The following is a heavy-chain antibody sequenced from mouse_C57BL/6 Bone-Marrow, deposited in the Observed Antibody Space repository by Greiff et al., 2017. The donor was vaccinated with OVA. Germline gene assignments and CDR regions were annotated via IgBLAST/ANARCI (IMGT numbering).Heavy chain of an antibody. J-gene: IGHJ2*01. CDR3: TTDYGSRNNY. V-gene: IGHV14-4*01. D-gene: IGHD1-1*01. CDR1: GFNIKDDY. CDR2: IDPENGDT. Sequence: VQLQHSGAELVRPGASVKLSCTASGFNIKDDYMHWVKQRPEQGLEWIGWIDPENGDTEYASKFQGKATITADTSSNTAYLQLSSLTSEDTAVYYCTTDYGSRNNYWGQGTTLTVSS.